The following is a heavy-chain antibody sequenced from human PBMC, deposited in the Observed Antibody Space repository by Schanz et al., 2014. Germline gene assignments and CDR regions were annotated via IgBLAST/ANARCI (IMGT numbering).Heavy chain of an antibody. CDR1: GFTFSDYY. D-gene: IGHD2-21*01. CDR2: ISSGGGST. J-gene: IGHJ3*02. CDR3: ARDGYSVVVISPTESFDI. V-gene: IGHV3-23*04. Sequence: EVQLVESGGGLIQPGGSLRLSCAASGFTFSDYYMSWIRQAPGKGLEWVSSISSGGGSTYYADSVKGRFTISGDSSKYTVYLQMNSLRADDTAVYYCARDGYSVVVISPTESFDIWGQGTMVTVSP.